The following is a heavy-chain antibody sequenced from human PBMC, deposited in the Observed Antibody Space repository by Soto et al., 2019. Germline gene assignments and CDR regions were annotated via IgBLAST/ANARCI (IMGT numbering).Heavy chain of an antibody. CDR3: ARAYTIFGVVHYMDV. CDR1: GYTFTSYG. D-gene: IGHD3-3*01. J-gene: IGHJ6*03. V-gene: IGHV1-18*01. CDR2: ISAYNGNT. Sequence: ASVKVSCKASGYTFTSYGISWVRQAPGQGLEWMGWISAYNGNTNYAQKLQGRVTMTTDTSTSTAYMELRSLRSDDTALYYCARAYTIFGVVHYMDVWGQGTTVTVSS.